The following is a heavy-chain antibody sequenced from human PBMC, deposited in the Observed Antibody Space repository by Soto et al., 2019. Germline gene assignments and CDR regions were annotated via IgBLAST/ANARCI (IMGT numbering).Heavy chain of an antibody. CDR1: GFTFSNAW. CDR2: IKSKTDGGTT. CDR3: TTDNIAAAGTARGYYYYYGMDV. Sequence: GSLRLSCAASGFTFSNAWMNWVRQAPGKGLEWVGRIKSKTDGGTTDYAAPVKGRFTISRDDSKNTLYLQMNSLKTEDTAVYYCTTDNIAAAGTARGYYYYYGMDVWGQGTTVTVSS. D-gene: IGHD6-13*01. J-gene: IGHJ6*02. V-gene: IGHV3-15*07.